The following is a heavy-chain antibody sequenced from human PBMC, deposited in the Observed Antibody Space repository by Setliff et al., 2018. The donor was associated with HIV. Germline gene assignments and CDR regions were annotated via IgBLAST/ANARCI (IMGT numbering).Heavy chain of an antibody. Sequence: SETLSLTCAVYSGSFSGYYWSWIRQSPGKGLEWIGEINHTGSTNYIPSLKSRLTMSVDTSKNQFSLKLSSVTAADTAVYYCARVRLTMIMMVDYFDQWGQGTLVTVSS. CDR3: ARVRLTMIMMVDYFDQ. V-gene: IGHV4-34*01. D-gene: IGHD3-22*01. J-gene: IGHJ4*02. CDR1: SGSFSGYY. CDR2: INHTGST.